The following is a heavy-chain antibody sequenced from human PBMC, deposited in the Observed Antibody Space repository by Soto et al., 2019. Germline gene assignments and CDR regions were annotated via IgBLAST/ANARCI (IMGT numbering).Heavy chain of an antibody. V-gene: IGHV4-34*01. Sequence: SETLSLTCAVYGGSFSGYYWSWIRQPPGKGLEWIGEINHSGSTNHNPSLKSRVTISVDTSKNQFSLKLSSVTAADTAVYYCARRSSSWSPFDYWGQGTLVIVYS. CDR3: ARRSSSWSPFDY. J-gene: IGHJ4*02. D-gene: IGHD6-13*01. CDR1: GGSFSGYY. CDR2: INHSGST.